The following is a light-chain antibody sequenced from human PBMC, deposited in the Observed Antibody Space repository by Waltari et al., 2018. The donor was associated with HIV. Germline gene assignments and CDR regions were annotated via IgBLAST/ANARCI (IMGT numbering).Light chain of an antibody. CDR3: AAWDDSLKGGA. V-gene: IGLV1-44*01. CDR2: SNN. Sequence: QSVLAQPPSASGTPGQRVTISCSGSTSNIGGNTVSWYQQLPGTAPKLLIYSNNERPSGVPDVLSGSTSGTSASLVISGLQSEDEADYYCAAWDDSLKGGAFGTGTKVTVL. J-gene: IGLJ1*01. CDR1: TSNIGGNT.